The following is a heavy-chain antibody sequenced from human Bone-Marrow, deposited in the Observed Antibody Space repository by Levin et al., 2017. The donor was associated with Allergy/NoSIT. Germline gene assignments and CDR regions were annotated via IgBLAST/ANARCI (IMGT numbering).Heavy chain of an antibody. Sequence: ESGPTLVKPTQTLTLTCTLSGMSLSANGVGVGWIRQPPGKALEWLALIYWDGDRRYSPSLQSRLSITKDTSKNQVVLTMANVDPVDTATYYCAYRRMAAATRTKNWFDPWGQGILVTVSS. J-gene: IGHJ5*02. CDR2: IYWDGDR. V-gene: IGHV2-5*02. D-gene: IGHD6-25*01. CDR1: GMSLSANGVG. CDR3: AYRRMAAATRTKNWFDP.